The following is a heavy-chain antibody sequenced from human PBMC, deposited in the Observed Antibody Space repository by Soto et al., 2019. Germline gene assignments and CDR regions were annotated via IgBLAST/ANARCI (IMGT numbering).Heavy chain of an antibody. V-gene: IGHV4-31*03. Sequence: QVQLQESGPGLVKPSQTLSLTCSVSGGSISRGDYYWSWIRQHPGSGLEWIGYSYHSGRTNYNPARKGRVLISVDSSKSHFALNLTSVTAADTAVYRCARVGSDFDAFDIWGQGTMVTVSS. CDR2: SYHSGRT. CDR3: ARVGSDFDAFDI. CDR1: GGSISRGDYY. D-gene: IGHD3-16*01. J-gene: IGHJ3*02.